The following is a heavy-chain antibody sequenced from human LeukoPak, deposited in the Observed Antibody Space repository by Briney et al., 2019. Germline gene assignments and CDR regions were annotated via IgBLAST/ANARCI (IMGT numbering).Heavy chain of an antibody. V-gene: IGHV4-34*01. Sequence: SETLSLTCGVSGTSFTSYYWSWIRQAPGKGLEWIGEVNHSGYTNMNPSLKSRVTISVDTSKNQFSLMMTSVTAADTAVYFCARMTTRHDYWGQGILVTVSS. D-gene: IGHD4-17*01. CDR3: ARMTTRHDY. CDR2: VNHSGYT. J-gene: IGHJ4*02. CDR1: GTSFTSYY.